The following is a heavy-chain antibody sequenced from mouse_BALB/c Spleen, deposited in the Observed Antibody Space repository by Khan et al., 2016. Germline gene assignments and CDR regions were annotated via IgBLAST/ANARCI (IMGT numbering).Heavy chain of an antibody. CDR2: IWGDGRT. D-gene: IGHD2-12*01. Sequence: QVQLKESGPGLVAPSQSLSITCTVPGFSLTGYGVNWVRKPPGKGLEWLGKIWGDGRTDYNSALKSRVSISKDNSKSQVFLKMNSLQTDDTAIYYCSSDYDGFAYWGQGTLVIVSA. J-gene: IGHJ3*01. CDR3: SSDYDGFAY. V-gene: IGHV2-6-7*01. CDR1: GFSLTGYG.